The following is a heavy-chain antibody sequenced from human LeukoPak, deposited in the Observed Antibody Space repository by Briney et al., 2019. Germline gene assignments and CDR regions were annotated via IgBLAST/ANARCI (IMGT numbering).Heavy chain of an antibody. D-gene: IGHD6-13*01. CDR3: ARDQPLSIAAAGDY. Sequence: GGSLRLSCVASGFTFSSYAMNWVRQAPGKGLEWVSYINGDKSYILYADSVKGRFTISRDNAKNSLYLQMNSLRAEDTAVYYCARDQPLSIAAAGDYWGQGTLVTVSS. CDR1: GFTFSSYA. J-gene: IGHJ4*02. CDR2: INGDKSYI. V-gene: IGHV3-21*05.